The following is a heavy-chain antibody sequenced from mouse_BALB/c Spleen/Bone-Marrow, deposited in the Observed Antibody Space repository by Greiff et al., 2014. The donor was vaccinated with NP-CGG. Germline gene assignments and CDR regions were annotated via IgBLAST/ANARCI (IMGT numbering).Heavy chain of an antibody. CDR1: GDSITSGY. CDR3: ARGEGSSYNYAMDY. J-gene: IGHJ4*01. D-gene: IGHD1-1*01. Sequence: VQLQQSGPSLVKPSQTLSLTCSVTGDSITSGYWNWIRKFPGNKLEYMGYISYSGSTYYNPSLKSRISITRDTSKNQYYLQLNSVTTEDTATYYCARGEGSSYNYAMDYWGQGTSVTVSS. V-gene: IGHV3-8*02. CDR2: ISYSGST.